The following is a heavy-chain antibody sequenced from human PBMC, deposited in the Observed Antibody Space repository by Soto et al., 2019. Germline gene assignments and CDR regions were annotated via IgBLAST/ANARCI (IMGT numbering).Heavy chain of an antibody. CDR3: ASARHIGP. V-gene: IGHV3-7*01. D-gene: IGHD2-21*01. CDR1: GFTFSNYW. J-gene: IGHJ5*02. CDR2: IKQDGSER. Sequence: EVQLVESGVDLVQPGGSLRLSCAASGFTFSNYWMSWVRQAPGKGLEWVANIKQDGSERNYVDSVKGRFTISRDNAENSLYLQMNSLRAEDTAVYYCASARHIGPWGQGTLVTVSS.